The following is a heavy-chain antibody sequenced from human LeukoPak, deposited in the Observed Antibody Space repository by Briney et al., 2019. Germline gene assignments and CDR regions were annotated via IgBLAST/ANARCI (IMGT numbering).Heavy chain of an antibody. D-gene: IGHD2/OR15-2a*01. CDR1: RGSFSGYL. Sequence: PSETLSLTCDVYRGSFSGYLWSWIRQPPGKGLEWIGEIDHSGSTNYTPSLKSRVTISVDTSKNQFSLRLSSVTAADTAIYHCARGLRLPSRSMPAVRHVWSKGTTVTVSA. CDR2: IDHSGST. J-gene: IGHJ6*04. CDR3: ARGLRLPSRSMPAVRHV. V-gene: IGHV4-34*01.